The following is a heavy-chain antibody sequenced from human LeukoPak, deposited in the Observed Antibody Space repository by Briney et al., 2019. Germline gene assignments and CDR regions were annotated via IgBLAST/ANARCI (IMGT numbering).Heavy chain of an antibody. D-gene: IGHD1-26*01. CDR3: AKLGASGKGEGS. Sequence: ASVKVSCKASGFTFTSNHIHCVRQAPGQGLEWMGVINPSGDSTSYAQKFQGRVTMTRDTSTSTVYMELSSLRSEDTAIYYFAKLGASGKGEGSWGQGTLVTVSS. J-gene: IGHJ5*02. CDR1: GFTFTSNH. V-gene: IGHV1-46*01. CDR2: INPSGDST.